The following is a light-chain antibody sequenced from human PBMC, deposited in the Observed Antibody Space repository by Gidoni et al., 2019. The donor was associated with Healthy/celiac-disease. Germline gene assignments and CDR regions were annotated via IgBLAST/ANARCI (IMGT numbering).Light chain of an antibody. Sequence: EIVFTQPPGTLSLSPGERATPSCRASQSVSSSYLAWYQQKPGQAPRLLIYGASSRATGIPDRFSGSGSGTDFTLTISRLEPEDFAVYYCQQYGSSRTFGQGTKVEIK. CDR3: QQYGSSRT. CDR1: QSVSSSY. V-gene: IGKV3-20*01. CDR2: GAS. J-gene: IGKJ1*01.